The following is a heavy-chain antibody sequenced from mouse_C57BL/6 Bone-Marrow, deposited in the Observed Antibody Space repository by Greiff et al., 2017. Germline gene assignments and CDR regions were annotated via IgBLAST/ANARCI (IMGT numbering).Heavy chain of an antibody. CDR2: IDPEDGDT. J-gene: IGHJ2*01. CDR1: GFNIKDYY. V-gene: IGHV14-2*01. D-gene: IGHD1-1*01. Sequence: EVQLQQSGAELVKPGASVKLSCTASGFNIKDYYIHWVKQRTEQGLEWIGRIDPEDGDTKYAPKFQDKATITADTSSNTASLQLSSLTSEDTAVYYCTRSLIYYGTNYWGQGTTLTVSS. CDR3: TRSLIYYGTNY.